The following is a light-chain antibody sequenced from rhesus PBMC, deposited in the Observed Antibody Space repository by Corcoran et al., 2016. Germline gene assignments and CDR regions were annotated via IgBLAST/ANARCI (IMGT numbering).Light chain of an antibody. CDR1: QSVSSS. Sequence: EIVMTQSPATLSLSPGERATLSCRDSQSVSSSLAWYQQKPGKAPRLLIYGAASRDTGIPDRVSGRRSGTDFTLSVSSLGPEDVAVYYCLQHSNWPYSFGQGTKVEIK. J-gene: IGKJ2*01. CDR2: GAA. V-gene: IGKV3-24*01. CDR3: LQHSNWPYS.